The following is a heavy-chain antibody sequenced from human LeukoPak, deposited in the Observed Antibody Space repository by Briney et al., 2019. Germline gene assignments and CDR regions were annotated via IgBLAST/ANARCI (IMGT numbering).Heavy chain of an antibody. D-gene: IGHD6-13*01. V-gene: IGHV3-30-3*01. CDR1: GFTVDSNY. CDR2: ISYDGSNK. J-gene: IGHJ4*02. Sequence: GGSLRLSCAASGFTVDSNYLSWVRQAPGKGLEWVAVISYDGSNKYYADSVKGRFTISRDNSKNTLYLQMNSLRAEDTAVYYCARVPYSSSWPYFDYWGQGTLVTVSS. CDR3: ARVPYSSSWPYFDY.